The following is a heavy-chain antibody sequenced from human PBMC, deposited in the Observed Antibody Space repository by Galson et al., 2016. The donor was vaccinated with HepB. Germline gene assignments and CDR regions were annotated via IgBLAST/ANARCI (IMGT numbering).Heavy chain of an antibody. CDR2: ISGTDGRT. D-gene: IGHD4-23*01. J-gene: IGHJ6*02. V-gene: IGHV3-23*01. Sequence: SLRLSCAASGFTFINYAMSWVRQAPGKGLEWVSGISGTDGRTLYADSVKSRFTISRDNSKNTLYLQINSLRAEDTAVYYCAKDRNTVVTYGMDVWGQGTTVTVSS. CDR1: GFTFINYA. CDR3: AKDRNTVVTYGMDV.